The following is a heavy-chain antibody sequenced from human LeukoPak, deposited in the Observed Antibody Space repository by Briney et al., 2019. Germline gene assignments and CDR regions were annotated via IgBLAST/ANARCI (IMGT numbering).Heavy chain of an antibody. D-gene: IGHD1-1*01. V-gene: IGHV4-4*07. CDR1: GGSISNYY. CDR2: IYSSGNT. Sequence: SETLSLTCIVSGGSISNYYCNWIRQSAGKGLEWIGRIYSSGNTNYNPSLKSRVTMSVDTSRKQFSLKLSSVTAADTAVYYCARGVGLTQGGTFDYWGQGTLVTVSS. CDR3: ARGVGLTQGGTFDY. J-gene: IGHJ4*02.